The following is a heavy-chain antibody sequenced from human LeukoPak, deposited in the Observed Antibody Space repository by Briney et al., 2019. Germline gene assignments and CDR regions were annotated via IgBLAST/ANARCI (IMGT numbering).Heavy chain of an antibody. V-gene: IGHV1-2*02. CDR1: GYTFTVYY. J-gene: IGHJ4*02. CDR2: INPNSGGT. CDR3: ARDVPRMGANDY. D-gene: IGHD1-26*01. Sequence: GASVKVSCKASGYTFTVYYMHWVRQAPGQGLEWMGWINPNSGGTNYAQKFQGRVTMTRDTSISTAYMELSRLRSDDTAVYYCARDVPRMGANDYWGQGTLVTVSS.